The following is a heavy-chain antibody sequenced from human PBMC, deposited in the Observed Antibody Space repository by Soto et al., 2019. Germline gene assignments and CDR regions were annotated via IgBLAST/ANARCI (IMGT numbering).Heavy chain of an antibody. CDR1: GGSISSYY. D-gene: IGHD6-6*01. Sequence: SETLSLTCTVSGGSISSYYWSWIRRPPGKGLEWIGYIYYSGSTNYNPSLKSRVTISVDTSKNQFSLKLSSVTAADTAVYYCARNSPEEYSSSSAFDYWGQGTLVTVSS. CDR3: ARNSPEEYSSSSAFDY. CDR2: IYYSGST. J-gene: IGHJ4*02. V-gene: IGHV4-59*01.